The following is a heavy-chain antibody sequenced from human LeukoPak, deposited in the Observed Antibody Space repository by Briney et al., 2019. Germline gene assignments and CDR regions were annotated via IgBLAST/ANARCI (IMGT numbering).Heavy chain of an antibody. CDR3: ARDLNWETY. CDR1: GYTFTGYY. D-gene: IGHD7-27*01. J-gene: IGHJ4*02. Sequence: VASVKVSCKASGYTFTGYYMHWVRQAPGQGLEWMGGIIPIFGTANYAQKFQGRVTITADESTSTAYMELSSLRSEDTAVYYCARDLNWETYWGQGTLVSVSS. V-gene: IGHV1-69*13. CDR2: IIPIFGTA.